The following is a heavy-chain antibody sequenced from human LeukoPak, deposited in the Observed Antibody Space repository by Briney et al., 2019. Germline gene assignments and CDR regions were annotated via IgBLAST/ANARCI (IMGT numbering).Heavy chain of an antibody. Sequence: PGGSLRLSCAASGFTFSSYGMHWVRQAPGKGLEWVAVISYDGSNKYYADSVKGRFTISRDNSKNTLYLQMNSLRAEDTAVYYCASAAGGVVVITNMDYWGQGTLVTVSS. CDR1: GFTFSSYG. V-gene: IGHV3-30*03. J-gene: IGHJ4*02. CDR3: ASAAGGVVVITNMDY. D-gene: IGHD3-22*01. CDR2: ISYDGSNK.